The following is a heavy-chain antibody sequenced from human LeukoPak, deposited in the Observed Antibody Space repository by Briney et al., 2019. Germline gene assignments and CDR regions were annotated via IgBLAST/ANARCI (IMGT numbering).Heavy chain of an antibody. CDR2: ISAYNGNT. J-gene: IGHJ4*02. CDR1: GYTFTSYG. V-gene: IGHV1-18*01. Sequence: ASVKVSCKASGYTFTSYGISWVRQAPGQGLEWMGWISAYNGNTNYAQELQGRVTMTTDTSTSTAYMELRSLRSDDTAVYYCARAFPRITMIVVVNPDFDYWGQGTLVTVSS. CDR3: ARAFPRITMIVVVNPDFDY. D-gene: IGHD3-22*01.